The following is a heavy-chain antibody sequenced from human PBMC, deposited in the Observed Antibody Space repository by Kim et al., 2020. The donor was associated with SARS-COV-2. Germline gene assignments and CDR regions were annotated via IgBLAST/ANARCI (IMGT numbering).Heavy chain of an antibody. D-gene: IGHD6-13*01. J-gene: IGHJ4*02. CDR3: ARAEEGYNSSWSLRI. Sequence: SETLSLTCTVSGGSISSYYWSWIRQPPGKGLEWIGYIYYSGSTNYNPSLKSRVTISVDTSKNQFSLKLSSVTAADTAVYYCARAEEGYNSSWSLRIWGQGTLVTVSS. CDR2: IYYSGST. CDR1: GGSISSYY. V-gene: IGHV4-59*01.